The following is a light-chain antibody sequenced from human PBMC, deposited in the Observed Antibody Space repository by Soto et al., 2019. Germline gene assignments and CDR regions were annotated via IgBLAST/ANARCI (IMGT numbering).Light chain of an antibody. CDR2: SAS. J-gene: IGKJ5*01. V-gene: IGKV1-16*01. CDR3: HQYNHYPIT. CDR1: QGISNY. Sequence: DIQMTQSPSSLSASVGDRVTITCRASQGISNYLSWSQQKSGKAPKSLIYSASTLHSGVPSRFSGSGFGTDFTLTISSLQPEDSATYYCHQYNHYPITFGQGTRLEI.